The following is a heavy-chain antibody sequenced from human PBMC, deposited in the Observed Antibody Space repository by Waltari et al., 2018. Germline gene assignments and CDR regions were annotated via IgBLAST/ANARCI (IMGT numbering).Heavy chain of an antibody. D-gene: IGHD3-10*01. V-gene: IGHV3-30-3*01. Sequence: CAASGFTFSSYAMHWVRQAPGKGLEWVAVISYDGSNKYYADSVKGRFTISRDNSKNTLYLQMNSLRAEDTAVYYCASDYGSGNYALDYWGQGTLVTVSS. CDR2: ISYDGSNK. J-gene: IGHJ4*02. CDR1: GFTFSSYA. CDR3: ASDYGSGNYALDY.